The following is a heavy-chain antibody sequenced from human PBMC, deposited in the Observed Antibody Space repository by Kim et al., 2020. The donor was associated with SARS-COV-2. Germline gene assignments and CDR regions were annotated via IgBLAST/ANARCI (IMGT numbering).Heavy chain of an antibody. D-gene: IGHD3-9*01. CDR2: ISSSSSYI. CDR3: ARDLEPHHFENDY. CDR1: GFTFSSYS. J-gene: IGHJ4*02. V-gene: IGHV3-21*01. Sequence: GGSLRLSCAASGFTFSSYSMNWVRQAPGKGLEWVSSISSSSSYIYYADSVKGRFTISRDNAKNSLYLQMNSLRAEDTAVYYCARDLEPHHFENDYWGQGTLVTVSS.